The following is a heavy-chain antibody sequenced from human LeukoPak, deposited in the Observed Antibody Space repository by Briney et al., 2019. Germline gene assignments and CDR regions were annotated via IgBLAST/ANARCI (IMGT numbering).Heavy chain of an antibody. J-gene: IGHJ4*02. CDR2: ISSSGSTI. D-gene: IGHD2-2*01. CDR3: ARVGWGKYQLPNYFDY. V-gene: IGHV3-48*03. Sequence: PGGSLRLSCAASGFTFSSYEMNWVRQAPGKGLEGGSYISSSGSTIYYADSVKGRFTISRDNAKNSLYLQMNSLRAEDTAVYYCARVGWGKYQLPNYFDYWGQGTLVTVSS. CDR1: GFTFSSYE.